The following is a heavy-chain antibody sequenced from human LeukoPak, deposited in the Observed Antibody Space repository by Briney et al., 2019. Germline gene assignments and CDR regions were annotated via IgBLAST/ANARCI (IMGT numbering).Heavy chain of an antibody. CDR2: IYHSGST. D-gene: IGHD6-13*01. CDR3: ARAAAGTSIGDYFDY. CDR1: GGSICSGGYS. Sequence: PSETLSLTCAVSGGSICSGGYSWSWIRQPPGKGLEWIGYIYHSGSTYYNPSLKSRVTISVDRSKNQFSLKLSSVTAADTAVYYCARAAAGTSIGDYFDYWGQGTLVTVSS. J-gene: IGHJ4*02. V-gene: IGHV4-30-2*01.